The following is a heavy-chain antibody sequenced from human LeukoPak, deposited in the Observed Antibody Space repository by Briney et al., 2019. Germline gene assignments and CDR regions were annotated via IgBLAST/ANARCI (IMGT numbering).Heavy chain of an antibody. D-gene: IGHD3-10*01. V-gene: IGHV3-30*03. CDR3: ARGAVARIWFGELFPVDY. J-gene: IGHJ4*02. CDR1: GFTFSSYG. Sequence: GGSLRLSCAASGFTFSSYGMHWVRQAPGKGLEWVAVISYDGSNKYYADSVKGRFTISRDSAKNTLYLQMNSLRAEVTAVYYCARGAVARIWFGELFPVDYWGQGTLVTVSS. CDR2: ISYDGSNK.